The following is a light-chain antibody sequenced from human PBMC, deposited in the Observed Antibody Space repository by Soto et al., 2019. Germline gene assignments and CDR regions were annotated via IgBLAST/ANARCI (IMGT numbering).Light chain of an antibody. V-gene: IGLV2-14*01. Sequence: QSALTQPASVSGPPGQSITISCTGTSSDIGGYVYVSWYQQHPGKAPKLIIYEVTNRPSGVSNRFSGSKSGYTASLTISGLQPEDEADYYCSSFTSIKTWVFGGGTKLTVL. CDR3: SSFTSIKTWV. J-gene: IGLJ3*02. CDR1: SSDIGGYVY. CDR2: EVT.